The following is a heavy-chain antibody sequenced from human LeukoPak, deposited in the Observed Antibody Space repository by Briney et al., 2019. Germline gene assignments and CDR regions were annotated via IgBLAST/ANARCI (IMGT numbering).Heavy chain of an antibody. V-gene: IGHV3-49*04. Sequence: GGSLRLSCAASGFTFSDYYMSWVRQAPGKGLEWVGFIRSKAYGGTTEYAASVKGRFTISRDDSKSIAYLQMNSLKTEDTAVYYCTRGDIVATIYFDYWGQGTLVTVSS. J-gene: IGHJ4*02. D-gene: IGHD5-12*01. CDR3: TRGDIVATIYFDY. CDR2: IRSKAYGGTT. CDR1: GFTFSDYY.